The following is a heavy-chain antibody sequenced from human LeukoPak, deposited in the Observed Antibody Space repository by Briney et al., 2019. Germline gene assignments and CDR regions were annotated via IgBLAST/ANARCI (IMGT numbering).Heavy chain of an antibody. CDR1: GFTFSSYS. J-gene: IGHJ6*03. Sequence: PGGSLRLSCAASGFTFSSYSMNWVRQAPGKGLEWVSSISSSSSYIYYADSVKGRFTISRDNAKNSLYLQMNSLRAEDTAVYYCAREGSGWGYYYYYYYMDVWGKGTTVTVSS. V-gene: IGHV3-21*01. D-gene: IGHD6-19*01. CDR2: ISSSSSYI. CDR3: AREGSGWGYYYYYYYMDV.